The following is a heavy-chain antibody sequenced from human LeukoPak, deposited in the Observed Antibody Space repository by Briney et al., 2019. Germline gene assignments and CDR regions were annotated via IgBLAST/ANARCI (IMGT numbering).Heavy chain of an antibody. CDR2: IYYSGST. J-gene: IGHJ4*02. V-gene: IGHV4-59*08. D-gene: IGHD2-15*01. CDR1: GGSISSYY. Sequence: SETLSLTCTVSGGSISSYYWSWIRQPPGKGLEWIGYIYYSGSTNYNPSLKSRVTISVDTSKNQFSLKLISVTAADTAVYYCARSQSGRWLYYWGQGTLVTVSS. CDR3: ARSQSGRWLYY.